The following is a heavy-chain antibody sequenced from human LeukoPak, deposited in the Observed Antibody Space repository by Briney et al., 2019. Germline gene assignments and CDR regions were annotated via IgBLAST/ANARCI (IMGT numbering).Heavy chain of an antibody. CDR1: GLTFDDYA. CDR3: AKDILYSSSSGVFDY. CDR2: ISWNSGRI. V-gene: IGHV3-9*01. Sequence: GGSLRLSCAASGLTFDDYAMHWVRQAPGKGLEWVSGISWNSGRIGYADSVKGRFTISRDSAKNSLYLLMNSLRAEDTALYYCAKDILYSSSSGVFDYWGQGTLVTVSS. D-gene: IGHD6-6*01. J-gene: IGHJ4*02.